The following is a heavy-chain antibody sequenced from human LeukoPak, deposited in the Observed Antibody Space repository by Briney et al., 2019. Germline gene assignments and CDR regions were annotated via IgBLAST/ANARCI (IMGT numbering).Heavy chain of an antibody. Sequence: GESLQISCKGSGYNFNTYWIGWVRQMPGKGLGWMGIIYPDDSDARYSPSFQGQVTISADKSISTAFLQWSSLKASDTATYYCARLSSGWCFNFWGQGTLVTVSS. J-gene: IGHJ4*02. CDR2: IYPDDSDA. D-gene: IGHD6-19*01. V-gene: IGHV5-51*01. CDR3: ARLSSGWCFNF. CDR1: GYNFNTYW.